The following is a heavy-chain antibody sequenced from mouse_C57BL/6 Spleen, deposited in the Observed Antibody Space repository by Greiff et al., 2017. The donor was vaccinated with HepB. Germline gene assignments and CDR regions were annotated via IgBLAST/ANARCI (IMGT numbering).Heavy chain of an antibody. CDR3: ARSITTVVRGDY. D-gene: IGHD1-1*01. CDR2: IYPGDGDT. V-gene: IGHV1-82*01. Sequence: VQLQQSGPELVKPGASVKISCKASGYAFSSSWMNWVKQRPGKGLEWIGRIYPGDGDTNYNGKFKGKATLTADKSSSTAYMHLSSLTSEDSAVYFCARSITTVVRGDYWGQGTTLTVSS. CDR1: GYAFSSSW. J-gene: IGHJ2*01.